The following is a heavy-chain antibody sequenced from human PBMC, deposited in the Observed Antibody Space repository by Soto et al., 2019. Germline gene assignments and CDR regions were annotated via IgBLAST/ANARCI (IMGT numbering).Heavy chain of an antibody. CDR2: INHSGST. D-gene: IGHD3-3*01. Sequence: SETLSLTCAVYGGSFSGYYWSWIRQPPGKGLEWIGEINHSGSTNYNPSLKSRVTISVDTSKNQFSLKLSSVTAADTAVYYCARGSSGSPYYDFWSGRSTSWFDPWGQGTMVTVYS. CDR1: GGSFSGYY. CDR3: ARGSSGSPYYDFWSGRSTSWFDP. V-gene: IGHV4-34*01. J-gene: IGHJ5*02.